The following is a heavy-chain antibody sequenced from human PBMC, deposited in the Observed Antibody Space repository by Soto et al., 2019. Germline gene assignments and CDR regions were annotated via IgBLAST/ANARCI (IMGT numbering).Heavy chain of an antibody. CDR2: IKNKANSYTT. D-gene: IGHD1-26*01. V-gene: IGHV3-72*01. CDR3: TRISLVGATGGRYFDY. Sequence: VQLVESGGGLVQPGGSLRLSCAASGFIFSDHYMDWVRQAPGKGLEWVGRIKNKANSYTTEYAASVKGRFTISRDDSKNSLYLQMNSLKTEDTAVYYCTRISLVGATGGRYFDYWGQGTLPTVSS. J-gene: IGHJ4*02. CDR1: GFIFSDHY.